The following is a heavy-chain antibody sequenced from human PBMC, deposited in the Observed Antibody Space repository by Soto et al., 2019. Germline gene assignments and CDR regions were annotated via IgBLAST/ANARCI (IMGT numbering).Heavy chain of an antibody. Sequence: QVQLVQSGAEMKKPGSSVRVSCRSSGGSFTNYFIGWVRQAPGHGPEWMGGIIPMLGTPQYAPKFQDRVTITADESTSTAFLHLRRLRFEDTAKYYCASKDSTAYFDYWGQGTLVTVSS. D-gene: IGHD2-15*01. V-gene: IGHV1-69*01. CDR3: ASKDSTAYFDY. CDR1: GGSFTNYF. CDR2: IIPMLGTP. J-gene: IGHJ4*02.